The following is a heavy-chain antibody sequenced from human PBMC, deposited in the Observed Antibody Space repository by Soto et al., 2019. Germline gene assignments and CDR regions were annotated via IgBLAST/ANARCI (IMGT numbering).Heavy chain of an antibody. J-gene: IGHJ5*02. V-gene: IGHV4-34*01. Sequence: SETLSLTCAVYGGSFSGYYWSWIRQPPGKGLEWIGEINHSGSTNYNPSLKRRVTISVDTSKNQFSLKLSSVTAADTAVYYCARGRRWLHYSSSQSRLSNWFDPWGQGILVTVSS. CDR2: INHSGST. CDR3: ARGRRWLHYSSSQSRLSNWFDP. CDR1: GGSFSGYY. D-gene: IGHD6-6*01.